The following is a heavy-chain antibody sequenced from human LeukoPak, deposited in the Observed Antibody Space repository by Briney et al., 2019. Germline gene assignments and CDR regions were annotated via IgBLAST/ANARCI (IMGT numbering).Heavy chain of an antibody. CDR2: IYAADSDT. V-gene: IGHV5-51*01. CDR3: ARPLSQGAHAFDI. J-gene: IGHJ3*02. Sequence: GGSLKISCQGSGYSFASYWIGWVRQMPGKGLEWMGIIYAADSDTRYSPSFQGQVTISADKSLSTAYLQWSSLKASDTAMYFCARPLSQGAHAFDIWGQGTMVTVSS. CDR1: GYSFASYW.